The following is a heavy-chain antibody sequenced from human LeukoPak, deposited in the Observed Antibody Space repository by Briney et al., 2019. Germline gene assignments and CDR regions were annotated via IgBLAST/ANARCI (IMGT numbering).Heavy chain of an antibody. V-gene: IGHV3-23*01. D-gene: IGHD4-17*01. J-gene: IGHJ5*02. CDR3: AKDRGYGDFVGWFDP. Sequence: PGGSLRLSCAASGFPLSSYAMSWVRQGPGKGLEWVAATSSSDPGTYHADSVRGRFTISRDNSNNTLYLQINSLRPEDTAIYYCAKDRGYGDFVGWFDPWGQGTLVIVSS. CDR2: TSSSDPGT. CDR1: GFPLSSYA.